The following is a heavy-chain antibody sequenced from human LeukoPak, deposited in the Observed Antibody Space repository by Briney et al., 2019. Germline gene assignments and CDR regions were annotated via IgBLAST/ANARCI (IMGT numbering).Heavy chain of an antibody. CDR1: GGTFSSYA. V-gene: IGHV1-18*01. CDR2: ISAYNGNT. D-gene: IGHD3-16*01. CDR3: ARVWWNSYGMDV. J-gene: IGHJ6*02. Sequence: ASVKVSCKASGGTFSSYAISWVRQAPGQGLEWMGWISAYNGNTNYAQKLQGRVTMTTDASTSTAYMELRSLRSDDTAVYYCARVWWNSYGMDVWGQGTTVTVSS.